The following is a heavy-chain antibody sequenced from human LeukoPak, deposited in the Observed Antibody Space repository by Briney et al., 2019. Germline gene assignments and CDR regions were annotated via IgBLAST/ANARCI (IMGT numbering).Heavy chain of an antibody. J-gene: IGHJ4*02. CDR1: GFTFSYYH. V-gene: IGHV3-11*01. Sequence: GSLKPSFAASGFTFSYYHLNLIPQAPRKGLEWVSYISSSGSTIYYADSVKGRFTISRDNAKNSLYLQMNSLRAEDTAVYYCARDLNYYDSSGYPEWGQGTLVTVSS. CDR3: ARDLNYYDSSGYPE. CDR2: ISSSGSTI. D-gene: IGHD3-22*01.